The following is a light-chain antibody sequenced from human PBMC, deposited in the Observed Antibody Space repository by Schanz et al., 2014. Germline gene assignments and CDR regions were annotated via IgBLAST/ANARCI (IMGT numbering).Light chain of an antibody. V-gene: IGKV3D-15*01. CDR2: DAS. CDR1: QSVSSN. Sequence: EIVMTQSPATLSVSPGERATLSCRASQSVSSNLAWYQQKPGQAPRLLISDASDRATGIPARFSGSGSGTDFTLTISRLEPDDFAAYYCQQYHSYPLTFGGGTMVGIK. J-gene: IGKJ4*01. CDR3: QQYHSYPLT.